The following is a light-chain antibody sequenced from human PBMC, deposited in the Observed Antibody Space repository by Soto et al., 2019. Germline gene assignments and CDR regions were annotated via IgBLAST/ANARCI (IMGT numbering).Light chain of an antibody. V-gene: IGKV1-39*01. CDR3: QQSYSAPWT. J-gene: IGKJ1*01. Sequence: DIQMTQSPSSLAASVGARVTITCRASQSISTYLNWYQQKPGKAPKVLIFDASRLQSGVASRFSCIGSGTDFTLTISSMQPEDSATYYCQQSYSAPWTFGQWTKVQVK. CDR1: QSISTY. CDR2: DAS.